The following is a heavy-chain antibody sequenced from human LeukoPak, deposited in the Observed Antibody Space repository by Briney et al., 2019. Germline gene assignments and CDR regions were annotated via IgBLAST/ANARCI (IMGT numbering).Heavy chain of an antibody. CDR3: AKDRAFRAPTWYFDY. CDR2: ISAYNGNT. D-gene: IGHD2/OR15-2a*01. Sequence: GASVKVSCKASGYTFTSYGIGWVRQAPGQGLEWMGWISAYNGNTNYAQKLQGRVTMTTDTSTSTASDDTAVYYCAKDRAFRAPTWYFDYWGQGTLVTVSS. V-gene: IGHV1-18*01. CDR1: GYTFTSYG. J-gene: IGHJ4*02.